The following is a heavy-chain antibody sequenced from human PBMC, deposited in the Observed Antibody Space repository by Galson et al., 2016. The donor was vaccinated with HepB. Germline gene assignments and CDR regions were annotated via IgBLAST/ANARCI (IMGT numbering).Heavy chain of an antibody. CDR1: GGSISSSNW. CDR3: AREVGLVKEYHFDY. D-gene: IGHD1-26*01. Sequence: SETLSLTCDVSGGSISSSNWWSWVRQPPGKGLQWIGEIHHTGNTNYNPSIRSRVTISVDKSKNLFSLKLTSVTAADTAVYYCAREVGLVKEYHFDYWGQGTLVTVSS. V-gene: IGHV4-4*02. CDR2: IHHTGNT. J-gene: IGHJ4*02.